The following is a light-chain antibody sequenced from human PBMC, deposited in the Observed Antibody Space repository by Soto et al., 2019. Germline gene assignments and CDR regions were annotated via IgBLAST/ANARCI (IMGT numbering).Light chain of an antibody. CDR1: SSDVGGYNY. CDR3: SSYTSSSTLEV. J-gene: IGLJ2*01. Sequence: QSVLTQPASVSGSPGQSITISCTGTSSDVGGYNYVSWYQQNPGKAPKLMIYEVSNRPSGVSNRFSGSKSGNTASLTISGLQAEDEADYYCSSYTSSSTLEVFGGGTKVTVL. V-gene: IGLV2-14*01. CDR2: EVS.